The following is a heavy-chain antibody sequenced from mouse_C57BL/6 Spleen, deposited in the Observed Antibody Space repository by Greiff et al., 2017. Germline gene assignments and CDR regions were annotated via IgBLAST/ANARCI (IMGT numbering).Heavy chain of an antibody. CDR3: ARDYSYLFSF. Sequence: QVQLQQPGAELVRPGSSVKLSCKASGYTFTSYWMDWVKQRPGQGLEWIGNIYPSDSETHYNQKFKDKATLTVDKSSSTAYMQLSSLPSEASAVXYCARDYSYLFSFWGQGTLVTVSA. J-gene: IGHJ3*01. CDR1: GYTFTSYW. CDR2: IYPSDSET. D-gene: IGHD2-12*01. V-gene: IGHV1-61*01.